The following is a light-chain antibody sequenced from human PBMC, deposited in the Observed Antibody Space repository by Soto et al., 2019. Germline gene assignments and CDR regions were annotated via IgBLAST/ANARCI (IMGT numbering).Light chain of an antibody. CDR3: QQYGSSPWT. V-gene: IGKV3-20*01. J-gene: IGKJ1*01. CDR1: QSVSNNY. Sequence: EIVLTQSPCTLSLSPGERATLSCRASQSVSNNYLAWYQQKPGQAPRLLIYGASTRATGFPARFSGSGSGTDFTLTISRLEPEDFAVYYCQQYGSSPWTFGQGTKVDIK. CDR2: GAS.